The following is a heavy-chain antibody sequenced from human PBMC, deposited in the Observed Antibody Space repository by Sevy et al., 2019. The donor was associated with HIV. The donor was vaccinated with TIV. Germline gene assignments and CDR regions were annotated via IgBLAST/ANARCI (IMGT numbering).Heavy chain of an antibody. CDR3: ATLSGNYWGDWLDP. D-gene: IGHD5-12*01. V-gene: IGHV3-15*07. CDR2: IRSATDGGTT. CDR1: AFTFSNDW. Sequence: GGSLRLSCVASAFTFSNDWMTWVRQAPGKGLEWVGHIRSATDGGTTDYAAPVKGRFTISRHDSKNTVYLEMNSLKIEDTGVYFCATLSGNYWGDWLDPWGQGTLVTGSS. J-gene: IGHJ5*02.